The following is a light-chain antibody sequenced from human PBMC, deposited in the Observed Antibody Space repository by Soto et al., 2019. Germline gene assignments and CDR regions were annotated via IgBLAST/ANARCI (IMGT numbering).Light chain of an antibody. CDR2: WAS. V-gene: IGKV4-1*01. J-gene: IGKJ1*01. CDR3: QQYYRPWT. Sequence: DIVMTQSPDSLAVSLGERATINCKSSQSVFYSSNNKNYLAWYQQKPGQPPKLLIYWASTRESVVPDRFSGSGSGKDFTLTISSRQAEDVAVYYCQQYYRPWTFGQGTKVEIK. CDR1: QSVFYSSNNKNY.